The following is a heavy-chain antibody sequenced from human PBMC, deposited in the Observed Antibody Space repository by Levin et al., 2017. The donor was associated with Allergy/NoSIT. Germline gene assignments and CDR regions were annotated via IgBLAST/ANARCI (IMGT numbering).Heavy chain of an antibody. J-gene: IGHJ4*02. D-gene: IGHD3-3*01. V-gene: IGHV3-66*01. CDR2: IYGDGST. CDR1: GFTVSRND. CDR3: ARVPRGFGVGYFDY. Sequence: GESLKISCAASGFTVSRNDISWVRQAPGKGLELVSVIYGDGSTYYADSVKGRFTISRDNSKNTVSLQMNSLRAEDTAVFYCARVPRGFGVGYFDYWGRGTLVTVSS.